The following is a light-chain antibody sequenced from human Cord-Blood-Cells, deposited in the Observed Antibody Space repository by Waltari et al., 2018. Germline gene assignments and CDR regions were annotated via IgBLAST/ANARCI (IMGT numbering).Light chain of an antibody. Sequence: FRITPPPSSLPPPTSDRVTITCRRSQGISSYLAWYQQKPGKAPKLLIYAASTLQSGVPSRFSGSGSGTEFTLTISCLQSEDFATYYCQQYYSYPLTFGGGTKVEIK. CDR1: QGISSY. J-gene: IGKJ4*01. CDR3: QQYYSYPLT. CDR2: AAS. V-gene: IGKV1-8*01.